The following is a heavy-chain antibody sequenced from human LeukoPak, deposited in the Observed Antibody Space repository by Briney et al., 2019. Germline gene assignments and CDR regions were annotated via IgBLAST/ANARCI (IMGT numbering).Heavy chain of an antibody. Sequence: SETLSLTCTVSGGSISNFHWSWIRQPAGKGLEWIGRIYTRGSTYYNPSLKSRVTMSVDTSKNQFSLKLSSVTAADTAVYYCARDSGTTGEVKFDPWGQGTLVTVSS. CDR1: GGSISNFH. CDR2: IYTRGST. D-gene: IGHD3-10*01. J-gene: IGHJ5*02. V-gene: IGHV4-4*07. CDR3: ARDSGTTGEVKFDP.